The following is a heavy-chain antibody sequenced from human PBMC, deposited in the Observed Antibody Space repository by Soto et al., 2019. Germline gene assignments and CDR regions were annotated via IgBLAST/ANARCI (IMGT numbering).Heavy chain of an antibody. CDR1: GYTFTSYA. D-gene: IGHD3-16*02. J-gene: IGHJ4*02. V-gene: IGHV1-3*01. CDR2: INAGHGNT. CDR3: ARDQKLGEGDLSLSSSYYGY. Sequence: ASVKVSCKASGYTFTSYAMHWVRQAPGQRLEWMGWINAGHGNTKYSQKLQGRVTITRDTSASTAYMELSSLRSEDTAVYPCARDQKLGEGDLSLSSSYYGYWGQGTVVTVSS.